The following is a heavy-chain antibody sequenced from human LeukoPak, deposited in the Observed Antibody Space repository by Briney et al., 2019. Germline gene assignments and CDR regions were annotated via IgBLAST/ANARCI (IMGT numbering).Heavy chain of an antibody. V-gene: IGHV4-31*03. D-gene: IGHD5-18*01. CDR2: IYYTGST. Sequence: PSQTLSLTCTVSGGSLSSGDYYWNWIRQYPGKGLEWLGYIYYTGSTSYSPSLKSRVSISRDTSKNQFSLNLHSVTAADTAVYYCARLDTALDYWGQGTLVTVSS. CDR3: ARLDTALDY. CDR1: GGSLSSGDYY. J-gene: IGHJ4*02.